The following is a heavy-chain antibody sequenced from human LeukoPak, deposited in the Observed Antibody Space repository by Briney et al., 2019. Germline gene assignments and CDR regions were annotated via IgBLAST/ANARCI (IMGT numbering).Heavy chain of an antibody. D-gene: IGHD6-6*01. J-gene: IGHJ3*02. CDR2: IYYSGST. Sequence: WVRQAPGKGLEWIGSIYYSGSTYYNPSLKSRVTISVDTSKNQFSLKLSSVTAADTAVYYCARRKIRYSSSPDAFDIWGQGTMVTVSS. V-gene: IGHV4-39*01. CDR3: ARRKIRYSSSPDAFDI.